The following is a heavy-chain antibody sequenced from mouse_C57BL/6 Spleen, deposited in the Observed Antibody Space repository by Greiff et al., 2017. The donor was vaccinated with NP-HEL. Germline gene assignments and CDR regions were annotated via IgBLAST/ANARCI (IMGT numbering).Heavy chain of an antibody. CDR3: AKGYYDYAMDY. CDR1: GYAFSSSW. V-gene: IGHV1-82*01. CDR2: IYPGDGDT. J-gene: IGHJ4*01. Sequence: VQLQQSGPELVKPGASVKISCKASGYAFSSSWMNWVKQRPGQGLEWIGRIYPGDGDTNYNGKFKGKATLTADKSSSTAYMQLSSLTSEDSAVYFCAKGYYDYAMDYWGQGTSVTVSS. D-gene: IGHD2-3*01.